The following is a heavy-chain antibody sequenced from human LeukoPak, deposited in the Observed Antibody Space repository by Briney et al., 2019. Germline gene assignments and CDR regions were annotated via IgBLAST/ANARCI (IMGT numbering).Heavy chain of an antibody. CDR2: IYTSGST. V-gene: IGHV4-61*02. D-gene: IGHD4-23*01. CDR3: ARAPQVVRAPGIFDY. J-gene: IGHJ4*02. Sequence: SQTLSLTCTVSGGSISSGSYYWSWIRQPAGKGLEWIGRIYTSGSTNYNPSLKSRVTISVDTSKNQFSLKLYSVTAADTAVYYCARAPQVVRAPGIFDYWGQGTLVTVSS. CDR1: GGSISSGSYY.